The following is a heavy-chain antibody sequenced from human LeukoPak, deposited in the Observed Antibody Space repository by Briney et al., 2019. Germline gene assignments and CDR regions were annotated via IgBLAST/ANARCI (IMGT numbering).Heavy chain of an antibody. D-gene: IGHD4-17*01. J-gene: IGHJ2*01. CDR1: GGTLSSYA. V-gene: IGHV1-69*06. CDR3: ARDLNDGDYGDYFWYFDL. Sequence: ASVKVSCKASGGTLSSYAISWVRQAPGQGLEWMGGIIPIFGTANYAQKFQGRVTITADKSTSTAYMELSSLRSEDTAVYYCARDLNDGDYGDYFWYFDLWGRGTLVTVSS. CDR2: IIPIFGTA.